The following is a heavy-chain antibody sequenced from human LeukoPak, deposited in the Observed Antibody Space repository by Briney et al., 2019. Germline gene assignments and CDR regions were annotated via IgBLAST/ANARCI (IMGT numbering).Heavy chain of an antibody. D-gene: IGHD3-22*01. V-gene: IGHV4-34*01. CDR2: INHSGST. CDR3: ARGHNTYYYDSSGYYYGRKYYFDY. CDR1: GGSFSGYY. Sequence: SETLSLTCAVYGGSFSGYYWSWIRQPPGKGLEWIGEINHSGSTNYNPSLKSRVTISLDTSKNQFSLKLTSVTAADTAVYYCARGHNTYYYDSSGYYYGRKYYFDYWGQGTLVTVSS. J-gene: IGHJ4*02.